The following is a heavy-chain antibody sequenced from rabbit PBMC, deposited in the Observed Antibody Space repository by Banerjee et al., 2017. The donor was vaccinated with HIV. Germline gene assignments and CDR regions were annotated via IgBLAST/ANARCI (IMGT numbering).Heavy chain of an antibody. V-gene: IGHV1S40*01. CDR2: IYGASSGNA. CDR3: ARGDGAYAGYDGL. CDR1: GFSFSSNYY. Sequence: QSLEESGGDLVKPGASLTLTCTASGFSFSSNYYMCWVRQAPGKGLEWIACIYGASSGNAYYANWAKGRFTISRSTSLNTVDLQMTSLTAADTATYFCARGDGAYAGYDGLWGPGTLVTVS. J-gene: IGHJ4*01. D-gene: IGHD7-1*01.